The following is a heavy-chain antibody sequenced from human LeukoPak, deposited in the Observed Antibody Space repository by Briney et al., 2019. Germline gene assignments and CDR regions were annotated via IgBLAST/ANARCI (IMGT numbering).Heavy chain of an antibody. CDR3: ARAYYGSGNTYYFDY. D-gene: IGHD3-10*01. CDR2: IYYSGST. CDR1: GGSISSSSYY. Sequence: PSETLSLTCTVSGGSISSSSYYWSWIRQPPGKGLEWIGYIYYSGSTNCNPSLKSRVTISVDTSKNQFSLKLSSVTAADTAVYYCARAYYGSGNTYYFDYWGQGTLVTVSS. J-gene: IGHJ4*02. V-gene: IGHV4-61*01.